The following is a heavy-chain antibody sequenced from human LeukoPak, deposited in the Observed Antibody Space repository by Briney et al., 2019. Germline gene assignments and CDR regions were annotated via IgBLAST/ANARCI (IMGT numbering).Heavy chain of an antibody. CDR2: IKSKTDGGTT. V-gene: IGHV3-15*01. CDR1: GFTFSNAW. Sequence: GGSLRLSCAASGFTFSNAWMSWVRQAPGKGLEWVGRIKSKTDGGTTDYAAPVKGRFTISRDDSKNTLYLQMNSLKTEDTAVYYRTTDIVVVTAIPDYWYFDLWGRGTLVTVSS. D-gene: IGHD2-21*02. CDR3: TTDIVVVTAIPDYWYFDL. J-gene: IGHJ2*01.